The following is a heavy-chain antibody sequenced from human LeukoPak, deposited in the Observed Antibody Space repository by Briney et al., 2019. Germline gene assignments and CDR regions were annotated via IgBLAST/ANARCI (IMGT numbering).Heavy chain of an antibody. CDR2: IYYSGST. Sequence: PSETLSLTCTVSGGSISSYYWSWIRQPPGKGLEWIGYIYYSGSTNYNPSLKSRVTISVDTSKNQFSLKLSSVTAADTAVYYCARISLWFGEFYTFDYWGQGTTVTVSS. CDR1: GGSISSYY. V-gene: IGHV4-59*01. D-gene: IGHD3-10*01. CDR3: ARISLWFGEFYTFDY. J-gene: IGHJ4*03.